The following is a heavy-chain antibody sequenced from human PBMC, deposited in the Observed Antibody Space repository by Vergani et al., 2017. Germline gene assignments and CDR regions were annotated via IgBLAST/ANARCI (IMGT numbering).Heavy chain of an antibody. D-gene: IGHD4-17*01. CDR3: AKLAYGDYLYFQH. CDR1: GFTFSSYG. CDR2: IWYDGSNK. V-gene: IGHV3-33*06. J-gene: IGHJ1*01. Sequence: VQLVESGGGVVQPGRSLRLSCAASGFTFSSYGMHWVRQAPGKGLEWVAVIWYDGSNKYYADSVKGRFTISRDNSKNTLYLQMTSLRAEDTAVYYCAKLAYGDYLYFQHWGQGTLVTVSS.